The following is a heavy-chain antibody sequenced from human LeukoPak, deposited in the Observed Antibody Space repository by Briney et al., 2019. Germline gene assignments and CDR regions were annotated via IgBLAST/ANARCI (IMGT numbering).Heavy chain of an antibody. CDR2: INNSGNTI. Sequence: GGSQSLFCAASGFTFSTYEMNWVSQAPGKGLEWVSSINNSGNTIYYADSVKGRFTISRDNSKNSLYLQMNSLRAEDTAVYYCASGAQSDYWGQGTLVTVSS. J-gene: IGHJ4*02. V-gene: IGHV3-48*03. CDR1: GFTFSTYE. CDR3: ASGAQSDY. D-gene: IGHD1-26*01.